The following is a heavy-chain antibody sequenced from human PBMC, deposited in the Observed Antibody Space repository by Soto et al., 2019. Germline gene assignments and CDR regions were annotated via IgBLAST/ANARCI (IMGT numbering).Heavy chain of an antibody. J-gene: IGHJ5*01. D-gene: IGHD2-2*01. CDR1: GFTFSRYG. Sequence: GGSLRLSCAASGFTFSRYGMNWLRQAPGKGLEWVASISSSTSYVYYADSVKGRFSTSRDNAKNILYLEMYALRTGDTAVYYCARDPSEGRVGNWFESWGQGTRVTVS. V-gene: IGHV3-21*06. CDR2: ISSSTSYV. CDR3: ARDPSEGRVGNWFES.